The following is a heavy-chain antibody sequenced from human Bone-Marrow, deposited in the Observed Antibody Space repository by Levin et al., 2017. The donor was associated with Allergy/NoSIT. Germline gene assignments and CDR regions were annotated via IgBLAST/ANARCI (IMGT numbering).Heavy chain of an antibody. CDR1: GGSISSYY. D-gene: IGHD6-19*01. V-gene: IGHV4-59*01. CDR2: IYYSGST. Sequence: SQTLSLTCTVSGGSISSYYWSWIRQPPGKGLEWIGYIYYSGSTNYNPSLKSRVTISVDTSKNQFSLKLSSVTAADTAVYYCARDSSNAYSSGWYVYWGQGTLVTVSS. J-gene: IGHJ4*02. CDR3: ARDSSNAYSSGWYVY.